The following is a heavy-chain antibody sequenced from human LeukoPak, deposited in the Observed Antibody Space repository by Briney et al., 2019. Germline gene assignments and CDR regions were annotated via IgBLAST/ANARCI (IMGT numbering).Heavy chain of an antibody. CDR1: GGSISSGGHY. CDR3: ARGAHYGGNSVPFDY. J-gene: IGHJ4*02. Sequence: SGTLSLTCTVSGGSISSGGHYWGWIRQQPGKGLEWIGYIYYRGTTYYNPSLKSRVSISLDTSKNQVSLKLTSVTAADTAVYYCARGAHYGGNSVPFDYWGQGTLVTVSS. CDR2: IYYRGTT. D-gene: IGHD4-23*01. V-gene: IGHV4-31*03.